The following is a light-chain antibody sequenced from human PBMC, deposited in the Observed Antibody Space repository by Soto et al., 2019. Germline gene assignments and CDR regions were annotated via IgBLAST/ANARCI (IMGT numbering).Light chain of an antibody. CDR3: QQSYSTPRT. J-gene: IGKJ1*01. Sequence: DIQMTQSPSSLSASVGDRVTITCRASQSIRSYLNWYQQKPGKAPKLLIYAASSLQSGVPSRLSGSGAGTDFTLTISSLQPEDFATYYCQQSYSTPRTFGQGTKVEIK. V-gene: IGKV1-39*01. CDR2: AAS. CDR1: QSIRSY.